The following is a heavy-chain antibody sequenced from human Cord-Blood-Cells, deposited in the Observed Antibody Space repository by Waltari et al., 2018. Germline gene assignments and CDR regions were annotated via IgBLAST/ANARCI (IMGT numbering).Heavy chain of an antibody. Sequence: EVQLVESGGGLIQPGGSLRLSCAASGFTVSSNYMNWVRQAPGKGLGWVSVIYRGGSTYDADSVKGRFTISRDNSKNTLYLQMNSLRAEDTAVYYCARENDFWSGYYDYWGQGTLVTVSS. D-gene: IGHD3-3*01. CDR3: ARENDFWSGYYDY. CDR2: IYRGGST. J-gene: IGHJ4*02. CDR1: GFTVSSNY. V-gene: IGHV3-53*01.